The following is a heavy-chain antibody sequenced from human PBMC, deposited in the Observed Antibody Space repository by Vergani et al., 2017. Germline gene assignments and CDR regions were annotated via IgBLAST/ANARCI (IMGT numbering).Heavy chain of an antibody. D-gene: IGHD3-22*01. V-gene: IGHV3-21*01. CDR2: VSSRSTYT. CDR3: ARGYKYDNSGYYYYLPDY. J-gene: IGHJ4*02. CDR1: GFTFSSYS. Sequence: VQLVESGGGLGKPGGSLRLSSASSGFTFSSYSMNWVRQAPGRGMDWVSSVSSRSTYTYYADSVKVRVTIFSDNAKSSLYLQMNSLRADDTAVYYCARGYKYDNSGYYYYLPDYWGQGTLVTVSS.